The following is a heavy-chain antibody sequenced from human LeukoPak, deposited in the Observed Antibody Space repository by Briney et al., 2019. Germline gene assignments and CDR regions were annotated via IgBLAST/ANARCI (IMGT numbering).Heavy chain of an antibody. V-gene: IGHV3-48*02. CDR1: GFTFSSYS. D-gene: IGHD4-17*01. CDR2: ISSSSSTI. Sequence: PGGSLRLSCAASGFTFSSYSMNWVRQAPGKGPEWVSYISSSSSTIYYVDSVKGRFTISRDNVKNCLHLQMNSLRDEDTAVYYCARDLRSFDYWGQGTRVTVSS. CDR3: ARDLRSFDY. J-gene: IGHJ4*02.